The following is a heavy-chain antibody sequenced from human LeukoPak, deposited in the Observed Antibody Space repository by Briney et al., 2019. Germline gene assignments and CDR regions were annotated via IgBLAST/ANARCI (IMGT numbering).Heavy chain of an antibody. D-gene: IGHD4-17*01. Sequence: SSQTLSLTCTVSGGSISSGGYYWSWIRQHPGKGLEWIGYIYYSGSTYYNPSLKSRVTISVDTSKNQFSLKLSSVTAADTAVYYCARMTSVATFNVYRFRVFDYWGQGTLVTVSS. J-gene: IGHJ4*02. V-gene: IGHV4-31*03. CDR2: IYYSGST. CDR3: ARMTSVATFNVYRFRVFDY. CDR1: GGSISSGGYY.